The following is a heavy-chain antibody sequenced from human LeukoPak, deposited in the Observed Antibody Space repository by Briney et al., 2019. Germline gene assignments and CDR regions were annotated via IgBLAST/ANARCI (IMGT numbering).Heavy chain of an antibody. CDR3: ARDSEGEYSSSSALGAFDI. J-gene: IGHJ3*02. CDR1: GLTFSDYY. V-gene: IGHV3-11*01. CDR2: ISGSGSTK. Sequence: PGGSLRLSCAASGLTFSDYYMSWIRQAPGKGLEWVSHISGSGSTKIYADSVKGRFTISRDNAENSLYLQVNSLRAEDTAVYYCARDSEGEYSSSSALGAFDIWGQGTMVTVSS. D-gene: IGHD6-6*01.